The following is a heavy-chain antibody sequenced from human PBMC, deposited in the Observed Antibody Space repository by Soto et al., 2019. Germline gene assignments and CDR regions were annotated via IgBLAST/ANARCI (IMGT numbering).Heavy chain of an antibody. CDR1: GGTFGSQC. CDR2: FIAMLGTP. J-gene: IGHJ4*02. D-gene: IGHD5-18*01. V-gene: IGHV1-69*13. Sequence: SVNVSCKASGGTFGSQCIAWVRQAPGQGLEWMGGFIAMLGTPTYAKKVQGRATISADESLTSSYLELRSLRSEDTGVYFCARGAMANFDYWGQGTVVTVPQ. CDR3: ARGAMANFDY.